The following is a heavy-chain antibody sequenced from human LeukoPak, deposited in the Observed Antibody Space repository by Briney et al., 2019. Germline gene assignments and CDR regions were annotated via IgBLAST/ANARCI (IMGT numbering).Heavy chain of an antibody. CDR1: GFIFSDYA. D-gene: IGHD3-22*01. J-gene: IGHJ4*02. CDR3: AKVPNYYDTTTYYG. V-gene: IGHV3-23*01. Sequence: GGSLRLSCAASGFIFSDYAMSWVRQAPGKGLEWVSAISDSKRGGTTYYADSVKGQFTISRDTSKNTLYLQMSSLRVEDTAVYYCAKVPNYYDTTTYYGWGQGTLVAVSS. CDR2: ISDSKRGGTT.